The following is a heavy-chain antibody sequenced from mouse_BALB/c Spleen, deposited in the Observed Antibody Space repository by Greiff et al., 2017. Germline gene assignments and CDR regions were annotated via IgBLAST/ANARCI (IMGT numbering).Heavy chain of an antibody. V-gene: IGHV1-7*01. CDR1: GYTFTSYW. D-gene: IGHD1-1*01. CDR2: INPSTGYT. CDR3: SRGPLYGSTSWFAY. Sequence: VQLVESGAELAKPGASVKMSCKASGYTFTSYWMHWVKQRPGQGLEWIGYINPSTGYTEYNQKFKDKATLTADKSSSTAYMQLSSLTSEDSAVYYCSRGPLYGSTSWFAYWGQGTLVTVSA. J-gene: IGHJ3*01.